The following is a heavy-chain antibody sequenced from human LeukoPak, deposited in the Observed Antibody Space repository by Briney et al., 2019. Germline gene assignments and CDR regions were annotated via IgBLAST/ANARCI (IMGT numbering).Heavy chain of an antibody. V-gene: IGHV3-23*01. Sequence: GGSLRLSCAASGFTFSSYAMSWVRQAPGKGLEWVSAISGNGGSTYYVDSVKGRFTISRDNSKNTLYLQMNSLRAEDTAVYYCAKDLSSSWYVAPWGQGTLVTVSS. CDR1: GFTFSSYA. J-gene: IGHJ5*02. D-gene: IGHD6-13*01. CDR2: ISGNGGST. CDR3: AKDLSSSWYVAP.